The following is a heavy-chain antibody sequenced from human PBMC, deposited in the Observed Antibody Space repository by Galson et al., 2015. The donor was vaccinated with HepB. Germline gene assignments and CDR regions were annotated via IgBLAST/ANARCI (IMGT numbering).Heavy chain of an antibody. V-gene: IGHV4-34*01. J-gene: IGHJ5*02. CDR3: ARAYYGSGSYYHWFDP. CDR2: INHRGNT. Sequence: WIGEINHRGNTNYNPSVKSRVTMSVDTFKNEFSLKVTSLTAADTAVYYCARAYYGSGSYYHWFDPWGQGTLVTVSS. D-gene: IGHD3-10*01.